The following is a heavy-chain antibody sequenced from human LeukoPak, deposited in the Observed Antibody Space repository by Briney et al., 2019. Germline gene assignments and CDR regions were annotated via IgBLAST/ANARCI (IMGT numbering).Heavy chain of an antibody. D-gene: IGHD3-9*01. J-gene: IGHJ4*02. V-gene: IGHV3-23*01. Sequence: GGSLRLSCAASGFTFSSYAMSWVRQAPGKGLEWVSAISGSGGSTYYADSVKGRFTISRDDSKNTLYLQMNSLRAEDAAVYYCAKEETGYYSYYFDYWGQGTLVTVSS. CDR1: GFTFSSYA. CDR3: AKEETGYYSYYFDY. CDR2: ISGSGGST.